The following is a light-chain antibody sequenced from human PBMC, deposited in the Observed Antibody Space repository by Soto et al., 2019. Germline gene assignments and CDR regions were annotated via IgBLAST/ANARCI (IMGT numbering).Light chain of an antibody. Sequence: DIQMTQSPSSLSASVGDRVTITCRASQSIGHFLNWYQQRPGKAPTLLIYSAFALQNGVPSRFSGSGFGTDFTLTISSLQPEDFATYYCQQSSDSSWTFGQGTKVEI. V-gene: IGKV1-39*01. CDR2: SAF. CDR1: QSIGHF. CDR3: QQSSDSSWT. J-gene: IGKJ1*01.